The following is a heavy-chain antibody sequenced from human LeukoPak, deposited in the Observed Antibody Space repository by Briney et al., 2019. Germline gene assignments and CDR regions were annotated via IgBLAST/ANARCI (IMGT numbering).Heavy chain of an antibody. Sequence: SVKVSCKASGGTFSSYAISWVRQAPGQGLEWMGRIIPILGIANYAQKFQGRVTITADKSTSTAYMELSSLRSEDTAVYYCATHRDGYTYLFDFWGRGTLVTVSS. J-gene: IGHJ4*02. D-gene: IGHD5-24*01. CDR1: GGTFSSYA. V-gene: IGHV1-69*04. CDR3: ATHRDGYTYLFDF. CDR2: IIPILGIA.